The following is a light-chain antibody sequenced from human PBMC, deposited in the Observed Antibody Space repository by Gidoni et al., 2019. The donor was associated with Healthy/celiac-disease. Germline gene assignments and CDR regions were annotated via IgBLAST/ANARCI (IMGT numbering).Light chain of an antibody. J-gene: IGLJ2*01. CDR1: SSNIGAGYD. Sequence: QSVLTQPPSVSGAPGQRVTISCTGSSSNIGAGYDVHWYQQLPGTAPKLLIYGNSNRPSGVPDRFSGSNSGTSASLAITGLQAEDEADYYCQSYDSSLSGVVFGGWTKLTVL. CDR3: QSYDSSLSGVV. CDR2: GNS. V-gene: IGLV1-40*01.